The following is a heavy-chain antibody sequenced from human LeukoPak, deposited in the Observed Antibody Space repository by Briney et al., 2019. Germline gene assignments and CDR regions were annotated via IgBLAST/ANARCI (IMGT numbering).Heavy chain of an antibody. J-gene: IGHJ5*02. CDR1: GYTFTGYY. V-gene: IGHV1-8*02. D-gene: IGHD2-15*01. Sequence: ASVKVSCKASGYTFTGYYLYWVRQATGQGLEWMGWMNPNSGNTGYAQKFQGRVTMTRNTSISTAYMELSSLRSEDTAVYYCARGGSDICSGGSCYSAWGQGTLVTVSS. CDR2: MNPNSGNT. CDR3: ARGGSDICSGGSCYSA.